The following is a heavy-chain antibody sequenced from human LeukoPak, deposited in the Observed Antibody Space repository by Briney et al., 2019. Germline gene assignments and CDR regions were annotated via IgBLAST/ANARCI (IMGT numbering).Heavy chain of an antibody. Sequence: QSGGSLRLSCAASGFTFSVYGMHWVRQAPGKGLAWVAVISYDGSNKHYADSVKGRFTISRDNSKNTLDLQMNSLRGEDTAVYYCAKVTSYYARIDAFDIWGQGTMVTVSS. D-gene: IGHD2-2*01. CDR1: GFTFSVYG. CDR3: AKVTSYYARIDAFDI. V-gene: IGHV3-30*18. CDR2: ISYDGSNK. J-gene: IGHJ3*02.